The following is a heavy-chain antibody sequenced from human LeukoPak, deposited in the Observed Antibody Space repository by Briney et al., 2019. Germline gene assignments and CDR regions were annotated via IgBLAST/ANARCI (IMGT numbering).Heavy chain of an antibody. CDR1: GSTFGGYG. V-gene: IGHV3-23*01. CDR3: AKDLGIELDY. J-gene: IGHJ4*02. CDR2: ISGSGATT. D-gene: IGHD6-13*01. Sequence: PGGSLRLSCAASGSTFGGYGMSWVRQAPGKGLEWVSGISGSGATTNYADSVKGRFTISRDNSKNIVSLQMNSLRAEDTAIYYCAKDLGIELDYWGQGTLVTVSS.